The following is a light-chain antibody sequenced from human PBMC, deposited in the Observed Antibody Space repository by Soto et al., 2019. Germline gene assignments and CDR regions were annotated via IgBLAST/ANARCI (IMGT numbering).Light chain of an antibody. Sequence: DIHLTQSPSSLSASVGDRLTMTCRASQGIGSSLAWYQQKPGKAPKLLIYAASTLQSGVPSRFNGGGSGTEFTLTISGLQPEDLATYYCQQLNNFPYTFGQGTKLQIK. J-gene: IGKJ2*01. CDR3: QQLNNFPYT. CDR1: QGIGSS. CDR2: AAS. V-gene: IGKV1-9*01.